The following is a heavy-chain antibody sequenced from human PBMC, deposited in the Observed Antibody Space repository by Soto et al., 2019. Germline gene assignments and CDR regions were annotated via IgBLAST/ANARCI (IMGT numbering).Heavy chain of an antibody. V-gene: IGHV5-51*01. D-gene: IGHD2-2*01. CDR1: GYSFTSYW. CDR2: IYPGDSDT. Sequence: GESLKISCKGSGYSFTSYWISWVRQMPGKGLEWMGIIYPGDSDTRYSPSFQGQVTISADKSISTAYLQWSSLKASDTAMYYCARLGCSSTSCYYYYGMDVWGQGTTVTVSS. J-gene: IGHJ6*02. CDR3: ARLGCSSTSCYYYYGMDV.